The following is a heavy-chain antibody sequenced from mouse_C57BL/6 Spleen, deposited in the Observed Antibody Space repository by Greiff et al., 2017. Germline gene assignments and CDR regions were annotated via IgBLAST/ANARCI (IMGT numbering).Heavy chain of an antibody. D-gene: IGHD3-2*01. V-gene: IGHV2-5*01. CDR1: GFSLTSYG. Sequence: QIQLQQSGPGLVQPSQSLSITCTVSGFSLTSYGVHWVRQSPGKGLEWLGVIWRGGSKDYNAAFLSRLSITKDNSKIQVFFKMNSLSADDTAIYYCAKGDSSGYAIDCWGQGASVTVSS. CDR3: AKGDSSGYAIDC. J-gene: IGHJ4*01. CDR2: IWRGGSK.